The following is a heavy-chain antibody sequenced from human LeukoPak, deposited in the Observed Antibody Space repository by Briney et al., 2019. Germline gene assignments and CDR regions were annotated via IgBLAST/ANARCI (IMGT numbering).Heavy chain of an antibody. Sequence: PGGSLRLSCAASGFTFSSYAMHWVRQAPGKGLEWVAVISYDGSNKYYADSVKGRFTISRDNSKNTLYLQMNSLRAEDTAVYYCARDEMATILKSAFDIWGQGTMVTVSS. J-gene: IGHJ3*02. CDR2: ISYDGSNK. CDR1: GFTFSSYA. D-gene: IGHD5-24*01. CDR3: ARDEMATILKSAFDI. V-gene: IGHV3-30*04.